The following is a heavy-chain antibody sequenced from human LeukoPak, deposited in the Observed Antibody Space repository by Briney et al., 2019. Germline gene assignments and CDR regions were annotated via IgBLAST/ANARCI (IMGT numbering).Heavy chain of an antibody. D-gene: IGHD4-17*01. CDR1: GFTFSNYA. CDR2: ISGSGGST. J-gene: IGHJ3*02. Sequence: GGSLRLSCAASGFTFSNYAMNWVRQAPGKGLEWVSAISGSGGSTHYADSVKGRFTISRDNSKNTLYLQMNSLRAEDTAVYYCAKNLFGDLYALDIWGQGTMVTVSS. V-gene: IGHV3-23*01. CDR3: AKNLFGDLYALDI.